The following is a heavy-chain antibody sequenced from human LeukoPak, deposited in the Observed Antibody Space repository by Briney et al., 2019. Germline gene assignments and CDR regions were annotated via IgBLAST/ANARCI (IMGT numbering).Heavy chain of an antibody. CDR2: INSDSGGT. D-gene: IGHD1-1*01. CDR3: ARGRVHSWSDAFDI. Sequence: GAPVKVSCKASGYTFTGHYMHWVRQAPGQGLEWMGWINSDSGGTKYAQKFQGSVIMTRVTSISTAYMELSRLKSDDTAVYYCARGRVHSWSDAFDIWGQGTTVTVSS. CDR1: GYTFTGHY. V-gene: IGHV1-2*02. J-gene: IGHJ3*02.